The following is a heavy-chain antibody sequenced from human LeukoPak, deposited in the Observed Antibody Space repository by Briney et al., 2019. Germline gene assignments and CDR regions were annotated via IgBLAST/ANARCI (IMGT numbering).Heavy chain of an antibody. CDR1: GGSFSGYY. CDR2: INHSGST. CDR3: ARGPVGGATYYDGDAFDI. Sequence: KPSETLSLTCAVYGGSFSGYYWSWIRQPPGKGLEWIGEINHSGSTNYNPSLKSRVTISVDTSKNQFSLKLSSVTAVDTAVYYCARGPVGGATYYDGDAFDIWGQGTMVTVSS. J-gene: IGHJ3*02. D-gene: IGHD1-26*01. V-gene: IGHV4-34*01.